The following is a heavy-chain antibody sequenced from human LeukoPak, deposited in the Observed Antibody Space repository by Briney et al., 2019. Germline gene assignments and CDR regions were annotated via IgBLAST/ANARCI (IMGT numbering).Heavy chain of an antibody. D-gene: IGHD5-18*01. CDR2: MNPNSGNT. J-gene: IGHJ5*02. Sequence: ASVKVSCKASGYTFTSCDINWVRQATGQGLEWMGWMNPNSGNTGYAQKFQGRVTITRNTSISTAYMELSSLRSEDTAVYYCARADTAMVIGVWWFDPWGQGTLVTVSS. V-gene: IGHV1-8*03. CDR1: GYTFTSCD. CDR3: ARADTAMVIGVWWFDP.